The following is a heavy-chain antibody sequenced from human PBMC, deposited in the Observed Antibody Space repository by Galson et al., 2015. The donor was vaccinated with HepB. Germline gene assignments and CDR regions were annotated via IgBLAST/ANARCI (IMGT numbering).Heavy chain of an antibody. CDR1: GGTFSSST. CDR3: ARDHFGVGETTY. V-gene: IGHV1-69*04. Sequence: SVKVSCKASGGTFSSSTIGWVRQAPGQGLEWVGRIIPILHITDYAQKFQGRVTITADKSTNTAYMELSSLRAEDTALYYCARDHFGVGETTYWCQGTLVTVSS. J-gene: IGHJ4*02. D-gene: IGHD3-3*01. CDR2: IIPILHIT.